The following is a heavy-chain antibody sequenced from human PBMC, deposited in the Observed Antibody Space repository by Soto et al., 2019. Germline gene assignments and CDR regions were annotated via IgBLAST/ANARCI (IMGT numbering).Heavy chain of an antibody. V-gene: IGHV4-31*03. Sequence: PSETLSLTCTVSGGSISSGGYYWSWIRQHPGKGLEWIGYIYYSGSTYYNPSLKSRVTISVDTSKNQFSPKLSSVTAADTAVYYCARDSVGALDYWGQGTLVTVSS. J-gene: IGHJ4*02. CDR3: ARDSVGALDY. CDR2: IYYSGST. D-gene: IGHD6-19*01. CDR1: GGSISSGGYY.